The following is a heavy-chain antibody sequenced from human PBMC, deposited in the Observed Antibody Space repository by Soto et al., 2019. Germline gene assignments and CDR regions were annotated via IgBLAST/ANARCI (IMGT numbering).Heavy chain of an antibody. J-gene: IGHJ4*02. CDR2: IIPIFGTA. CDR3: ARVVYCSGGSCYGYFDY. Sequence: ASVKVSCKASGGTFSSYAISWVRQAPGQGLEWMGGIIPIFGTANYAQKFQGRVTITADESTSTAYMELSSPRSEDTAVYYCARVVYCSGGSCYGYFDYWGQGTLVTVSS. D-gene: IGHD2-15*01. CDR1: GGTFSSYA. V-gene: IGHV1-69*13.